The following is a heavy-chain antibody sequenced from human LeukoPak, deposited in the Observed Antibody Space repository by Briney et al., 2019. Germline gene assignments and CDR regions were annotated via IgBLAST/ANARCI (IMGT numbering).Heavy chain of an antibody. CDR3: AKVRGTYSSGYFFDY. J-gene: IGHJ4*02. V-gene: IGHV3-9*01. CDR2: ISWNSGYI. Sequence: GGSLRLSCAASGFTFDNYAMHWVWQAPGKGLEWLSIISWNSGYIGYADSVKGRFTISRDNAKKSLDLQMNSLRAEDTAFYYCAKVRGTYSSGYFFDYWGQGTLVTVSS. D-gene: IGHD6-19*01. CDR1: GFTFDNYA.